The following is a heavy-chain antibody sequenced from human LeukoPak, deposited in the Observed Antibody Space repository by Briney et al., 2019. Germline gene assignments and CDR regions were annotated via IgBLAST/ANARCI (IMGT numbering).Heavy chain of an antibody. CDR2: IYYSGST. CDR1: GGSISSSSYY. J-gene: IGHJ5*02. D-gene: IGHD3-10*01. V-gene: IGHV4-39*07. CDR3: ARGGPLWFGELRKRGWFDP. Sequence: SETLSLTCTVSGGSISSSSYYWGWIRQPPGKGLEWIGSIYYSGSTYYNPSLKSRVTISVDTSKNQFSLKLSSVTAADTAVYYCARGGPLWFGELRKRGWFDPWGQGTLVTVSS.